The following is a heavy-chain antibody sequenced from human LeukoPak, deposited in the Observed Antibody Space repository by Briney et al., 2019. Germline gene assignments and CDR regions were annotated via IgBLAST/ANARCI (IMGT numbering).Heavy chain of an antibody. Sequence: PGGSLRLSCAASGFTFSSYGMHWVRQAPGKGLEWVAVISYDGSNKYYADSVKGRFTISRDNSKNTLYLQMNSLRAEDTAVYYCAKDYFDYWGQGTLSPSPQ. CDR2: ISYDGSNK. CDR1: GFTFSSYG. J-gene: IGHJ4*02. CDR3: AKDYFDY. V-gene: IGHV3-30*18.